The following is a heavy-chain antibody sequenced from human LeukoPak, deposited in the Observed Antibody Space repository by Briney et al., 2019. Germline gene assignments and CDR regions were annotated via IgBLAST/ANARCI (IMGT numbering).Heavy chain of an antibody. V-gene: IGHV3-21*01. CDR1: GFTFSSYS. D-gene: IGHD2-8*02. Sequence: GGSLRLSCAASGFTFSSYSMNWVRQAPGKGLEWVSSISSSSSYIYYADSVKGRFTISRDDAKNSLYLQMNSLRAEDTAVYYCARLALVYGMDVWGKGTTVTVSS. CDR2: ISSSSSYI. J-gene: IGHJ6*04. CDR3: ARLALVYGMDV.